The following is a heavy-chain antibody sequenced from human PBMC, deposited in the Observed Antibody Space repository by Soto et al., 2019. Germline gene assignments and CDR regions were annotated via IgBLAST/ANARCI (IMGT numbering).Heavy chain of an antibody. CDR1: GGSISGHY. Sequence: SETLSLTCTVSGGSISGHYWCWIRQYPGKGLEWIGYIFYTGSSNYNPSLNSRGTLSXXXXXXXXXXXXXXXXXXXXAVYYCARVGSSGWSPDYWGXXXXVXVS. J-gene: IGHJ4*01. D-gene: IGHD6-19*01. V-gene: IGHV4-59*11. CDR2: IFYTGSS. CDR3: ARVGSSGWSPDY.